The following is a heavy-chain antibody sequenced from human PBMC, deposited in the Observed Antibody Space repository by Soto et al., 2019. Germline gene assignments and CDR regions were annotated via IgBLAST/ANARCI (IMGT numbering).Heavy chain of an antibody. V-gene: IGHV3-23*01. J-gene: IGHJ6*02. D-gene: IGHD3-10*01. CDR3: AKNGGESPRYYYYGMDV. CDR2: ISGSGGST. CDR1: GFTFSSYA. Sequence: PGGSLRLSCAASGFTFSSYAMSWVRQAPGKGLEWVSAISGSGGSTYYADSVKGRFTISRDNSKNTLYLQMNSLRAEDTAVYYCAKNGGESPRYYYYGMDVWGQGTTVTVSS.